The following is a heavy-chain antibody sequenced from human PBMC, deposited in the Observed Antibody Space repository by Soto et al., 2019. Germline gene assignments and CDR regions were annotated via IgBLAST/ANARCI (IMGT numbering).Heavy chain of an antibody. V-gene: IGHV4-31*03. J-gene: IGHJ1*01. CDR3: ARQVPYRYCSGGSCYHNPYFQH. Sequence: SETLSLTCTVSGGSISSGGYYWSWIRQHPGKGLEWIGYIYYSGSTYYNPSLKSRVTISVDTSKNQFSLKLSSVTAADTAVYYCARQVPYRYCSGGSCYHNPYFQHWGQGTPVTVSS. CDR2: IYYSGST. CDR1: GGSISSGGYY. D-gene: IGHD2-15*01.